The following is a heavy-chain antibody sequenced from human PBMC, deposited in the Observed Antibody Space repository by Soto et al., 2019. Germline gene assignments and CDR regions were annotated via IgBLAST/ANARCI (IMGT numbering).Heavy chain of an antibody. Sequence: QPGGSLRLSCAASGFSFSLYWMHWVRQAPGKGLVWVSRINGDGSDTSYGDSVKGRFTTSRDNAKNTLYLHMNSLGAEDTAVYYCARDFGEVGATAVYDIWGQGTMVTVSS. V-gene: IGHV3-74*01. J-gene: IGHJ3*02. CDR2: INGDGSDT. CDR3: ARDFGEVGATAVYDI. CDR1: GFSFSLYW. D-gene: IGHD1-26*01.